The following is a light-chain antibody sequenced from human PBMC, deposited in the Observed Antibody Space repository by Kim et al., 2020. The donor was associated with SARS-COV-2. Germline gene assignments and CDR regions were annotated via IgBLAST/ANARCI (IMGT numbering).Light chain of an antibody. CDR1: QSISSY. CDR3: QQYYDYPRT. Sequence: DYTGDKSTITDRASQSISSYFAWYQQKPGKAPNLLIYAASTLQRGVPSRFSGSGSGTDFTLTIGCLQSEDFATYYCQQYYDYPRTFGQGTKVDIK. CDR2: AAS. V-gene: IGKV1-8*01. J-gene: IGKJ1*01.